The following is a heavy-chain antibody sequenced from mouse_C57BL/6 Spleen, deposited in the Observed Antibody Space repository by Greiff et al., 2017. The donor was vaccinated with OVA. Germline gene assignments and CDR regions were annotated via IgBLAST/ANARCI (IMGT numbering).Heavy chain of an antibody. D-gene: IGHD2-3*01. CDR2: IYPGNSDT. Sequence: EVQLQQSGTVLARPGASVKMSCKPSGYTFTSYWMHWVKQRPGQGLEWIGAIYPGNSDTSYNQKFKGKAKLTAVTSASTAYMELSSLTNEDSAVYYCTSLEGYSYYFDYWGQGTTLTVSS. J-gene: IGHJ2*01. CDR3: TSLEGYSYYFDY. CDR1: GYTFTSYW. V-gene: IGHV1-5*01.